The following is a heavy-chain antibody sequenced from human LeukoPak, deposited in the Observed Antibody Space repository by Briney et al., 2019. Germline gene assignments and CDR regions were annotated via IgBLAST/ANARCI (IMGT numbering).Heavy chain of an antibody. D-gene: IGHD3-22*01. Sequence: GGSLRLSCAASGFTFSSYWMSWVRQAPGKGLEWVSSISSSSSYIYYADSVKGRFTISRDNAKNSLYLQMNSLRAEDTAVYYCARDDSSGYTDYWGQGTLVTVSS. CDR2: ISSSSSYI. CDR3: ARDDSSGYTDY. CDR1: GFTFSSYW. J-gene: IGHJ4*02. V-gene: IGHV3-21*01.